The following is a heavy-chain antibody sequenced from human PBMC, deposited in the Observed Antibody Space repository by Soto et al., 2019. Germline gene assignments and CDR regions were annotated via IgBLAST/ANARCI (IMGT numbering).Heavy chain of an antibody. CDR2: VENSGST. D-gene: IGHD2-21*01. CDR3: ARERGDSHWIDP. V-gene: IGHV4-61*01. J-gene: IGHJ5*02. Sequence: SETLSLTCSVSGGSVSSESYYWSWIRQTPGKGLEWIGNVENSGSTKYNPSLKSRVTISVDTSKDQFSLKLSSVTGADTAVYYCARERGDSHWIDPWGQGTLVTVSS. CDR1: GGSVSSESYY.